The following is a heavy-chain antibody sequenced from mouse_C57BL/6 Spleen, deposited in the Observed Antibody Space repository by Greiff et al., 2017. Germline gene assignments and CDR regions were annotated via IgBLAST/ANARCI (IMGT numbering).Heavy chain of an antibody. CDR3: ARGGSPYFDY. V-gene: IGHV1-80*01. CDR2: IYPGDGDT. Sequence: VQLVESGAELVKPGASVKISCKASGYAFSSYWMNWVKQRPGKGLEWIGQIYPGDGDTTYNGKFKGKATLTADKSSSTAYMQLSSLTSEDSAVYFCARGGSPYFDYWGQGTTLTVSS. CDR1: GYAFSSYW. D-gene: IGHD3-1*01. J-gene: IGHJ2*01.